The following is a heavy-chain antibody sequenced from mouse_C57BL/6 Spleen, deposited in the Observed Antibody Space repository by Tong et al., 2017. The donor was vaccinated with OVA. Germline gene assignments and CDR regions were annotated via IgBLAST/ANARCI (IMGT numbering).Heavy chain of an antibody. CDR3: ARGKDYGSPFAY. V-gene: IGHV1-42*01. Sequence: EVQLQESGPELVKPGASVKISCKASGYSFTGYYMNWVKQSPEKSLEWIGEINPSTGGTTYNQKFKAKATLTVDKSSSTAYMQLSSLTSEDSAVYFCARGKDYGSPFAYWGQGTLVTVSA. J-gene: IGHJ3*01. CDR2: INPSTGGT. D-gene: IGHD1-1*01. CDR1: GYSFTGYY.